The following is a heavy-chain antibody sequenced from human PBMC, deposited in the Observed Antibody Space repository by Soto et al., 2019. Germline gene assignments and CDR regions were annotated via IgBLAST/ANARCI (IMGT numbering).Heavy chain of an antibody. J-gene: IGHJ4*02. Sequence: QVQLVQSGAEVQKPGSSVKVSCKASGGTFSSYAISWVRQAPGQGHEWMGGIIPIFGTANYAQKFQSRVTITADESTSTAYMELSSLRSEDTAVYYCARDLTTTVTTGDEGDYWGQGTLVTVSS. CDR2: IIPIFGTA. CDR1: GGTFSSYA. V-gene: IGHV1-69*01. CDR3: ARDLTTTVTTGDEGDY. D-gene: IGHD4-4*01.